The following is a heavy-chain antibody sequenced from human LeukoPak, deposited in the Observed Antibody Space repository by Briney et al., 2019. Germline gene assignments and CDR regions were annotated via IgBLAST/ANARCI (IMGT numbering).Heavy chain of an antibody. D-gene: IGHD6-13*01. CDR1: GGTFSSYA. J-gene: IGHJ6*02. Sequence: SVKVSCKASGGTFSSYAISWVRQAPGQGLEWMGRIIPILGIANYAQKFQGRVTITADKSTSTAYMELSSLRSEDTAVYYCARASETYSSSWGYYYYGMDVWGQGTTVTVSS. CDR3: ARASETYSSSWGYYYYGMDV. V-gene: IGHV1-69*04. CDR2: IIPILGIA.